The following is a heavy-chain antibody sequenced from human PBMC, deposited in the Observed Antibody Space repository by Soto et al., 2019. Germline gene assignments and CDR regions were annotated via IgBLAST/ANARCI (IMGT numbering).Heavy chain of an antibody. CDR2: ISGSGGST. J-gene: IGHJ4*02. D-gene: IGHD3-10*01. Sequence: EVQLLESGGGLVQPGGSLRLSCAASGFTFSSYAMSWVRQAPGKGLEWVSAISGSGGSTYYADSVKGRFTISRDNSKNAMYLQMNSLKAGDTAVYYCGKVVRGMVRGYDPDEWGQGTLVTVSS. CDR3: GKVVRGMVRGYDPDE. V-gene: IGHV3-23*01. CDR1: GFTFSSYA.